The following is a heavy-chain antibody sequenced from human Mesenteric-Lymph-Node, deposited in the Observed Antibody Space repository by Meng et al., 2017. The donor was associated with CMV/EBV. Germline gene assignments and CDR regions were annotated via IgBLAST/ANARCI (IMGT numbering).Heavy chain of an antibody. CDR3: AKDRYSSSWYYFDY. Sequence: SLKISCAASGFTFDDYAMHWVRQAPGKGLEWVSGISWNSGNIGYADSVKGRFTISRDNAKNSLYLQMNSLRAEDMALYYCAKDRYSSSWYYFDYWGRGTLVTVSS. D-gene: IGHD6-13*01. V-gene: IGHV3-9*03. CDR1: GFTFDDYA. CDR2: ISWNSGNI. J-gene: IGHJ4*02.